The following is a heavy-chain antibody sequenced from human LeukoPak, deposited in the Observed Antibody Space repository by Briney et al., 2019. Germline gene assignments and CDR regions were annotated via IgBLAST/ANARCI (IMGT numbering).Heavy chain of an antibody. V-gene: IGHV3-30-3*01. J-gene: IGHJ4*02. Sequence: GGSLRLSCAASGFTFSSYAMHWVRQAPGKGLEWVAVISYDGSNKYYADSVKGRFTISRDNSKNTLYLQMNSLRDEDTAVYYCARAMYYYDSSGYNYFDYWGQGTLVTVSS. CDR2: ISYDGSNK. CDR1: GFTFSSYA. D-gene: IGHD3-22*01. CDR3: ARAMYYYDSSGYNYFDY.